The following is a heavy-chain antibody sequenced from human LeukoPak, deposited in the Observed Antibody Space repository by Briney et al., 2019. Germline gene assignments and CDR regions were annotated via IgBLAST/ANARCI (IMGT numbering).Heavy chain of an antibody. CDR3: AKATLRYSSSSAIDY. J-gene: IGHJ4*02. Sequence: GGSLRLSCAASGFTFSSYSMNWVRQAPGKGLEWVSAISGSGGSTYYADSVKGRFTISRDNSKNTLYLQMNSLRAEDTAVYYCAKATLRYSSSSAIDYWGQGTLVTVSS. D-gene: IGHD6-6*01. CDR1: GFTFSSYS. V-gene: IGHV3-23*01. CDR2: ISGSGGST.